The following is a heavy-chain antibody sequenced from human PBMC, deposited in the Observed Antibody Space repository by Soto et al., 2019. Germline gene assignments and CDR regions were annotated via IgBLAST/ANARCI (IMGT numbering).Heavy chain of an antibody. CDR2: ISYDGTKT. J-gene: IGHJ4*02. V-gene: IGHV3-30*03. Sequence: GGSLRLSCAASGFTFSIYAMHWVRQAPGTGLEWVAVISYDGTKTYYADSVKGRFTISRDNSKNTLYLQMNSLRDEDTAVYYCARGPTGTKSYYDFWRAYLDYWGQGTLVTVSS. D-gene: IGHD3-3*01. CDR3: ARGPTGTKSYYDFWRAYLDY. CDR1: GFTFSIYA.